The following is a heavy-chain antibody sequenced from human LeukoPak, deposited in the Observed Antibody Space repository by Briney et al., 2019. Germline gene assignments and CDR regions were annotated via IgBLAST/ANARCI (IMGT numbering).Heavy chain of an antibody. CDR3: ARALETGVGTYLDY. D-gene: IGHD3-3*01. CDR2: TFYRSKWSN. CDR1: GDSVSSNSVA. Sequence: SQTLSLTCAISGDSVSSNSVAWNWIRQSPSTGLEWLVRTFYRSKWSNDYAVSVKSRITINPFTSKNQFSLQLNSVTPEDTAVYYCARALETGVGTYLDYWGQGALVTVSS. J-gene: IGHJ4*02. V-gene: IGHV6-1*01.